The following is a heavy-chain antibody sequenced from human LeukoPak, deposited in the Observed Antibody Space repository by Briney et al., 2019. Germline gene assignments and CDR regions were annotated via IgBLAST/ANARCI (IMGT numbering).Heavy chain of an antibody. D-gene: IGHD1-26*01. Sequence: GGSLRLSCEASGFSFSNYFMSWIRQAPGKGLEWVSYITNSGRSTNYADAVKGRFTISRDNVKKSVYLEMTDPRAEDTAVYYCAREASGNYYVFDSWGQGTLVTVSS. CDR3: AREASGNYYVFDS. CDR1: GFSFSNYF. V-gene: IGHV3-11*04. CDR2: ITNSGRST. J-gene: IGHJ4*02.